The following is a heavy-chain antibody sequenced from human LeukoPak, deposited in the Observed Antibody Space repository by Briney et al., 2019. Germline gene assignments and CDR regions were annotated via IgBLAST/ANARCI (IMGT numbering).Heavy chain of an antibody. D-gene: IGHD5-18*01. V-gene: IGHV3-74*01. J-gene: IGHJ4*02. CDR3: ARGTGYSYGQVDY. CDR2: INSAGSST. Sequence: GGSLRLSCAASGFSFSSYWMHWVRQAPGKGLVWVSRINSAGSSTSYADSVKGRFTIPRDNAKNTLYLQMNSLRAEDTAVYYCARGTGYSYGQVDYWGQGTLVTVSS. CDR1: GFSFSSYW.